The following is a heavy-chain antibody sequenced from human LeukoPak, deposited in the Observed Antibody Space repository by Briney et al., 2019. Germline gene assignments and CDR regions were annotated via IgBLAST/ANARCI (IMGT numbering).Heavy chain of an antibody. CDR2: IKEDGSEE. CDR3: ARGSSNACDI. J-gene: IGHJ3*02. Sequence: PGGSLRLSCAASGFSFSSYWMNWVPQSPGKGVEWVGNIKEDGSEEYYVDSVKGRFTTSRDNAKNSLYLQMNSLRAEDTAVYYCARGSSNACDIWGQGTMVTVSS. D-gene: IGHD3-10*01. CDR1: GFSFSSYW. V-gene: IGHV3-7*05.